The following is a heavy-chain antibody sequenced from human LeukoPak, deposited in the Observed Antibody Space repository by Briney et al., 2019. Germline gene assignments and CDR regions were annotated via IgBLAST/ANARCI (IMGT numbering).Heavy chain of an antibody. CDR2: ISSSGSTI. V-gene: IGHV3-11*01. CDR1: GFTFSDYY. D-gene: IGHD3-22*01. CDR3: AREGRFLYYDSSGYGQYYFDY. Sequence: KSGGSLRLSCAASGFTFSDYYMSWIRQAPGKGLEWVSYISSSGSTIYYADSVKGRFTISRDNAKNSLYLQMNSLRAEDTAVYYCAREGRFLYYDSSGYGQYYFDYWGQGTLVTVSS. J-gene: IGHJ4*02.